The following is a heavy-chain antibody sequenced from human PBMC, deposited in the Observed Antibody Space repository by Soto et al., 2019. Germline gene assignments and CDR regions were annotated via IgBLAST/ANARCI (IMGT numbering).Heavy chain of an antibody. CDR3: AKEAYHPYYYYGMDV. J-gene: IGHJ6*01. D-gene: IGHD2-21*01. CDR1: GFTFGSYV. CDR2: IPYDGSDK. V-gene: IGHV3-30*18. Sequence: GGSLRLSCAASGFTFGSYVMHWVRQAPGKGLEWVAVIPYDGSDKYYADSVKGRFTVSRDNSKNTLYLQMISLRAEDTAVYYCAKEAYHPYYYYGMDVWGQGTTVTVSS.